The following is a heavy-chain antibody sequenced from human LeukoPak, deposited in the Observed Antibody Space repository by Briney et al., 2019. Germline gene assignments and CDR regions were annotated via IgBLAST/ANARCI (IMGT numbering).Heavy chain of an antibody. CDR2: ISSSSSYI. CDR3: ARETVGESGYGDYEEDTY. D-gene: IGHD4-17*01. J-gene: IGHJ4*02. V-gene: IGHV3-21*01. CDR1: GFTFSSYS. Sequence: GGSLRLSCAASGFTFSSYSMNWVRQAPGKGLEWVSSISSSSSYIYYADSVKGRFTISRDNAKNSLYLQMNSLRAEDTAVYYCARETVGESGYGDYEEDTYWGQGTLVTVSS.